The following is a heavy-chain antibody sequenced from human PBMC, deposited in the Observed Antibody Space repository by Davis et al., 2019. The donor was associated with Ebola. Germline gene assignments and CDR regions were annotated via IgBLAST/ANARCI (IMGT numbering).Heavy chain of an antibody. CDR1: GFTFSSYG. CDR3: AREGRITIFGVVTSLYGMDV. D-gene: IGHD3-3*01. J-gene: IGHJ6*02. V-gene: IGHV3-30*03. CDR2: ISYDGSNK. Sequence: GGSLRLSCAASGFTFSSYGMHWVRQAPGKGLEWVAVISYDGSNKYYADPVKGRFTISRANAKNSLYLQMNSLRDEDTAVYYCAREGRITIFGVVTSLYGMDVWGQRTTVTVSS.